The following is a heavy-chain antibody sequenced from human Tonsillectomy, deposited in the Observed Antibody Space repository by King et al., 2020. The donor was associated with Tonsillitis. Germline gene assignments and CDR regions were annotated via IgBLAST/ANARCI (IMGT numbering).Heavy chain of an antibody. Sequence: VQLVESGGGLVQPGGSLRLSCAPSGFTFSSYWMSWVRQAPGQGLEWVANIKQDGSEKYYVDSVKGRFTISRDNAKNSLYLQMNSLRAEDTAVYYCAREGARYCSGGSCYLDYWGQGTLVTVSS. CDR1: GFTFSSYW. V-gene: IGHV3-7*01. CDR2: IKQDGSEK. J-gene: IGHJ4*02. CDR3: AREGARYCSGGSCYLDY. D-gene: IGHD2-15*01.